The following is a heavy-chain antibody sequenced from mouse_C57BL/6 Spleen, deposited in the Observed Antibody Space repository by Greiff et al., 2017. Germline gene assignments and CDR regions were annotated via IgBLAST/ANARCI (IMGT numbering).Heavy chain of an antibody. J-gene: IGHJ1*03. CDR1: GYAFSSYW. CDR2: IYPGDGDT. Sequence: QVQLKQSGAELVKPGASVKISCKASGYAFSSYWMNWVKQRPGKGLEWIGQIYPGDGDTNYNGKFKGKDTLTADKSSSTAYMQLSSLTSEDSAVYFCASHYYGSSHWYFDVWGTGTTVTVSS. D-gene: IGHD1-1*01. V-gene: IGHV1-80*01. CDR3: ASHYYGSSHWYFDV.